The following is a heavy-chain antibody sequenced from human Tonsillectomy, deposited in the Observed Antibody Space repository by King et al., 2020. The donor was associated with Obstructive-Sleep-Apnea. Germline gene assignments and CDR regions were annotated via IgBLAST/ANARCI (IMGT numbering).Heavy chain of an antibody. Sequence: HVQLVESGAEVKKPGSSVRVSCKASGDTFDNYAISWVRQAPGQGLEWMGGIIPMFGTAKYAPKFQGRVTVTADKSTYTAYMELSSLRSEDTAVYYCARDVYRGDDLPYYFDYWGQGTLVTVSS. CDR3: ARDVYRGDDLPYYFDY. J-gene: IGHJ4*02. CDR2: IIPMFGTA. D-gene: IGHD5-12*01. CDR1: GDTFDNYA. V-gene: IGHV1-69*06.